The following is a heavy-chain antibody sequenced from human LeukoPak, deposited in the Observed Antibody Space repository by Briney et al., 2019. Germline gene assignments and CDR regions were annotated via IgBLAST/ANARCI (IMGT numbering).Heavy chain of an antibody. Sequence: SETLSLTCTVSGGSISNYYWSWIRQPPGKGLEWIGYIYYSGSTKYNPSLKSRVTISVDTSKNQFSLKLSSVTAADTAVYYCARQGGVSDFDYWGQGTLVTVSS. CDR2: IYYSGST. V-gene: IGHV4-59*08. CDR1: GGSISNYY. CDR3: ARQGGVSDFDY. J-gene: IGHJ4*02. D-gene: IGHD6-13*01.